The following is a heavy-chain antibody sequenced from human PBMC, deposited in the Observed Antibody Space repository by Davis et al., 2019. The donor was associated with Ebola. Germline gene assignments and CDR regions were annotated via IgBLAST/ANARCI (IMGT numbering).Heavy chain of an antibody. D-gene: IGHD5-12*01. V-gene: IGHV3-11*01. Sequence: GGSLRLSCAASGFTFSDYYMSWIRQAPGKGLEWVSYISTSGSTMSYADSVKGRFTISRDNAKNSLYLQMNSLRAEDTAVYYCARSYLTYSGYGWAYWGQGTLVTVSS. CDR3: ARSYLTYSGYGWAY. J-gene: IGHJ4*02. CDR2: ISTSGSTM. CDR1: GFTFSDYY.